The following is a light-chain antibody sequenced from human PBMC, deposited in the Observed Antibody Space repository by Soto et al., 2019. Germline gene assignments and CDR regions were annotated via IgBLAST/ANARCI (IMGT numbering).Light chain of an antibody. CDR3: QQYNNWPRT. CDR1: QSVSSN. CDR2: GAS. V-gene: IGKV3-15*01. J-gene: IGKJ1*01. Sequence: EIVMTQSPATLSVSPGERATLSGRASQSVSSNLAWYQLKPGQAPSLLIYGASTRATGIPARFSGSGSGTEFTLTISSLQSEDFAVYYCQQYNNWPRTFGQGTKVDNK.